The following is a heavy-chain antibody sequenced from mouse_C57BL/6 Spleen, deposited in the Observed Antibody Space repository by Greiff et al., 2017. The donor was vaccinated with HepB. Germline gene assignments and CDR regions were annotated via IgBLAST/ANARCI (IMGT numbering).Heavy chain of an antibody. D-gene: IGHD1-3*01. Sequence: QVQLQQSGPELVKPGASVKISCKASGYAFSSSWMNWVKQRPGKGLEWIGRIYPGDGDTNYNGKFKGKATLTADKSSSTAYMQLSSLTSEDSAVYFCARSGNSYYYAMDYWGQGTSVTVSS. V-gene: IGHV1-82*01. J-gene: IGHJ4*01. CDR2: IYPGDGDT. CDR1: GYAFSSSW. CDR3: ARSGNSYYYAMDY.